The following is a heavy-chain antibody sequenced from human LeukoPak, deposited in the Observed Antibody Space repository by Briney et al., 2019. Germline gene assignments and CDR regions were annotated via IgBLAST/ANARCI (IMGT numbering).Heavy chain of an antibody. CDR2: IKQDGSEK. Sequence: AGSLTLSCAASGFTFSNYWMSWVRQAPGKGLEWVAMIKQDGSEKYYVDSVKGRFTISRDNAKKSMYLQMNTLKPEDTAVYYCARIVGATTTGWGQATRFTVSS. J-gene: IGHJ4*02. CDR1: GFTFSNYW. CDR3: ARIVGATTTG. D-gene: IGHD1-26*01. V-gene: IGHV3-7*04.